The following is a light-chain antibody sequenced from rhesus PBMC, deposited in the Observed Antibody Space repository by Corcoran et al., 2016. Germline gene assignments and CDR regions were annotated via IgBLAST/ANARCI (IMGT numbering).Light chain of an antibody. CDR3: QQHNSYPRT. CDR2: KAY. J-gene: IGKJ1*01. CDR1: ENVNNY. V-gene: IGKV1-74*01. Sequence: DIQMTQSPSSPSAPVGDRVTITCRASENVNNYLNWYQQKQGKAPKLLIYKAYTLQSGVPSRFSGSGSGTYFTLTISSLQPEDFATYSCQQHNSYPRTFGQGAKVEIK.